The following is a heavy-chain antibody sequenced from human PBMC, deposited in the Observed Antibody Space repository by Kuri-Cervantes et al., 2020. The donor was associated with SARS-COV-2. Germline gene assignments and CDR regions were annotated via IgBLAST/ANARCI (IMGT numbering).Heavy chain of an antibody. CDR2: IYHSGST. CDR1: GGSISSSNW. V-gene: IGHV4-4*02. D-gene: IGHD2-8*02. CDR3: ARATGGYFDY. J-gene: IGHJ4*02. Sequence: GSLRLSCAVSGGSISSSNWWSWVRQPPGKGLEWIGEIYHSGSTNYNPSLKSLVTISVDTSKNQFSLKLSSVTAADTAVYYCARATGGYFDYWGQGTLVTVSS.